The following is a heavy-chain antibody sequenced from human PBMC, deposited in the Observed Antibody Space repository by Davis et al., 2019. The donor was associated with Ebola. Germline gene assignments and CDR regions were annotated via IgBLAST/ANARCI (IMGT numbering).Heavy chain of an antibody. CDR2: IYYSGST. CDR3: ARPGYCSGGRCYYNWFDP. Sequence: SETLSLTCTVSGGSISSSSYYWGWIRQPPGKGLEWIGSIYYSGSTYYNPSLKSRVTISVDTSKNQFSLKLSSVTTADTAVYYCARPGYCSGGRCYYNWFDPWGQGTLVTVSS. J-gene: IGHJ5*02. D-gene: IGHD2-15*01. V-gene: IGHV4-39*01. CDR1: GGSISSSSYY.